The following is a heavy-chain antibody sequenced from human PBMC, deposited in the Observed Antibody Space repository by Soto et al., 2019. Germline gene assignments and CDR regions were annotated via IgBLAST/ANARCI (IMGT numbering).Heavy chain of an antibody. CDR1: GFTFSSYS. CDR2: ISSSSSTI. Sequence: EVQLVESGGGLVQPGGSLRLSCAASGFTFSSYSMNWVRQAPGKGLEWVSYISSSSSTIYYADSVKGRFTISRDNAKNSLYLQIHRLRAEDTAVYYCARHPERIAEIGWFDPWGQGTLVTVSS. J-gene: IGHJ5*02. V-gene: IGHV3-48*01. CDR3: ARHPERIAEIGWFDP. D-gene: IGHD6-13*01.